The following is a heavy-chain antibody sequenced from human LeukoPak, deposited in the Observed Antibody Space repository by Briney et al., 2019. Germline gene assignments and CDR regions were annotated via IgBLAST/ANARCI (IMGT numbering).Heavy chain of an antibody. CDR2: MNPNSGNT. D-gene: IGHD4-17*01. Sequence: ASVKVSCKASGYTFTSYDINWVRQATGQGLEWMGWMNPNSGNTGYAQKFQGRVTITRNTSISTAYMELSSLRSEDTAVYYCARDPGQYDYGDYDAFDIWGQGTMVTVSS. CDR1: GYTFTSYD. V-gene: IGHV1-8*03. J-gene: IGHJ3*02. CDR3: ARDPGQYDYGDYDAFDI.